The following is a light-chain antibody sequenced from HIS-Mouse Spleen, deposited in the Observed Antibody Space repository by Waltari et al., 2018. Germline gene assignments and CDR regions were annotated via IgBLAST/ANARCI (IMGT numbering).Light chain of an antibody. V-gene: IGKV2-28*01. CDR3: MQALQTPWT. Sequence: DIVMTQSPLSLPVTPGEPASIPRRSSQSLLHSNVYNYLDWYLQKPGQSPQLLIYLGSTRASGVPDRFSGSGSGTDFTLKISRVEAEDVGVYYCMQALQTPWTFGQGTKVEIK. CDR2: LGS. CDR1: QSLLHSNVYNY. J-gene: IGKJ1*01.